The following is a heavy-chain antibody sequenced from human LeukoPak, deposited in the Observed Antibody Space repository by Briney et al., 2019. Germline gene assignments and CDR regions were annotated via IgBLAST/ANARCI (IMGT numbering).Heavy chain of an antibody. CDR2: ISSSSSYI. D-gene: IGHD3-22*01. J-gene: IGHJ3*02. CDR3: AKGRVPYYYDSSDI. CDR1: GFTFSSYS. Sequence: PGGSLRLSCAASGFTFSSYSMNWVRQAPGKGLEWVSSISSSSSYIYYADSVKGRFTTSRDNAKNSLYLQMNSLRAEDTALYYCAKGRVPYYYDSSDIWGQGTMVTVSS. V-gene: IGHV3-21*04.